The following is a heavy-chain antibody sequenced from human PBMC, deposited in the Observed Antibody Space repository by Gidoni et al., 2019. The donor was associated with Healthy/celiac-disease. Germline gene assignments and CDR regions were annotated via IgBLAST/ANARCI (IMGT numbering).Heavy chain of an antibody. D-gene: IGHD3-9*01. J-gene: IGHJ4*02. CDR3: ARLDYDILTGYLLDY. CDR1: GGSFSGYY. CDR2: INHSGST. Sequence: QVQLQQWGAGLLKPSETLSLTCAVYGGSFSGYYWSWIRLPPGTGLEWIGEINHSGSTNYNPSLKSRVTISVDTSKNQFALKLSSVTAADTAVYYCARLDYDILTGYLLDYWGQGTLVTVSS. V-gene: IGHV4-34*01.